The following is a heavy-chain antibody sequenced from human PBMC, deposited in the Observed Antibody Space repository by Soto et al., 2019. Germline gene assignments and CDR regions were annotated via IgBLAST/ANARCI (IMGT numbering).Heavy chain of an antibody. D-gene: IGHD3-10*01. Sequence: SETLSLTCTVSGGSVTSGSFYWGWIRQPPGKGLEWIGYIYDSGSSSYNPSLKSRVTILVDTSKNQFSLKLGSVTAADTAMYYCARTYSYGSGRGRSTDVWGQGTTVTVSS. CDR3: ARTYSYGSGRGRSTDV. CDR2: IYDSGSS. V-gene: IGHV4-61*01. J-gene: IGHJ6*02. CDR1: GGSVTSGSFY.